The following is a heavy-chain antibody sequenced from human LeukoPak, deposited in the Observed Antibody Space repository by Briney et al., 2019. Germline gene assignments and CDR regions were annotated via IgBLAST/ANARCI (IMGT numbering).Heavy chain of an antibody. D-gene: IGHD3-3*01. V-gene: IGHV3-11*01. Sequence: GGSLRLSCAASGFTFRDYYMSWIRQAPGKGLEWVSYISSSGSTIYYADSVKGRFTISRDNAKNSLYLQMNSLRAEDTAVYYCARDRKGNYDFWSGYYYGMDLWGQGTTVTVSS. CDR3: ARDRKGNYDFWSGYYYGMDL. J-gene: IGHJ6*02. CDR1: GFTFRDYY. CDR2: ISSSGSTI.